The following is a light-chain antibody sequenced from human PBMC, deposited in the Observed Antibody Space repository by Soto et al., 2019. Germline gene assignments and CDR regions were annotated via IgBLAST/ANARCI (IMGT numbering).Light chain of an antibody. J-gene: IGKJ1*01. CDR2: GAS. Sequence: EIVLTQSPGTLSLSPGERATLSCRASQSVSSSYLAWYQQKPGQAPRLLIYGASSRATGIPDRFSGSGSGTDSTLTISRLEPEDFAVYYCQPYGSSPQTFGQGTKVDIK. V-gene: IGKV3-20*01. CDR1: QSVSSSY. CDR3: QPYGSSPQT.